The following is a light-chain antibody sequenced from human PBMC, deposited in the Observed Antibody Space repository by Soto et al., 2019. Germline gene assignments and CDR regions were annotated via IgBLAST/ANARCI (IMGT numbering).Light chain of an antibody. CDR3: QQYSHLIT. CDR1: QDISNY. J-gene: IGKJ5*01. V-gene: IGKV1-33*01. Sequence: DIQMTQSPSSLSASVGDRVTITCQASQDISNYLNWYQQKQGKAPKLLIYDATNLETGVPSRFSGSGSGTDFTFTISMLQPEDIATYYCQQYSHLITFGQGTRLEIK. CDR2: DAT.